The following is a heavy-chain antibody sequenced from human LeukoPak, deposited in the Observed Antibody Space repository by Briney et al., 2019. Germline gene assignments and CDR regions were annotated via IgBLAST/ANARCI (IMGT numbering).Heavy chain of an antibody. CDR3: ARVHSSGYVDY. CDR2: ISYDGSNK. J-gene: IGHJ4*02. D-gene: IGHD3-22*01. V-gene: IGHV3-30*04. Sequence: PGRSLRLSCAASGFTFSSYAMHWVRQAPGKGLEWVAVISYDGSNKYYADSVKGRFTISRDNSKNTLYLQMNSLRAEDTAVYYCARVHSSGYVDYWGQGTLVTVSS. CDR1: GFTFSSYA.